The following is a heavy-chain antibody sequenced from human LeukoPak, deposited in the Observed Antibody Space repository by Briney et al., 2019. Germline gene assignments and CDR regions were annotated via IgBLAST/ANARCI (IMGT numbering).Heavy chain of an antibody. CDR1: GYTFTSYY. Sequence: ASVKVSCKASGYTFTSYYMHWVRQAPGQGLEWMGIINPSGGSTSYAQKFQGRVTMTRDTSTSTVYMELSCLRSEDTAVYYCARVSSGSHPPPRSAFDIWGQGTMVTVSS. CDR2: INPSGGST. D-gene: IGHD1-26*01. V-gene: IGHV1-46*01. J-gene: IGHJ3*02. CDR3: ARVSSGSHPPPRSAFDI.